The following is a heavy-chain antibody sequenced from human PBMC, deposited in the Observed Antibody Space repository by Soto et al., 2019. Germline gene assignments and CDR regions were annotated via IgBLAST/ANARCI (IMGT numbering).Heavy chain of an antibody. Sequence: GASVKVSCKASGGTFSSYAISWVRQAPGQGLEWMGGIIPIFGTANYAQKFQGRVTITADESTSTAYMELSSLRSEDTAVYYCAIVTYIVLEDAFYIPSQGTMVTVS. CDR3: AIVTYIVLEDAFYI. CDR2: IIPIFGTA. D-gene: IGHD3-16*02. CDR1: GGTFSSYA. V-gene: IGHV1-69*13. J-gene: IGHJ3*02.